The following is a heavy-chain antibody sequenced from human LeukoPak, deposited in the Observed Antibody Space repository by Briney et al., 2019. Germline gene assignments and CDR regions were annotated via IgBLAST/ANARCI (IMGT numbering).Heavy chain of an antibody. J-gene: IGHJ4*02. CDR2: IVVGSGNT. CDR1: GFTFTSSA. V-gene: IGHV1-58*02. Sequence: SVKVSCKASGFTFTSSAMQWVRQARGQRLEWIGWIVVGSGNTNYAQKFQERVAITRDMSTSTAYMELSSLRSEDTAVYYCAADLEGVGATSFDYWGQGTLVTVSS. CDR3: AADLEGVGATSFDY. D-gene: IGHD1-26*01.